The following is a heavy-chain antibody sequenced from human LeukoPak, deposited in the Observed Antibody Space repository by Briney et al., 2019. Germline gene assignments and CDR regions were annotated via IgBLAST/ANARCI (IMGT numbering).Heavy chain of an antibody. Sequence: SETLSLTCTVSGGSISSSSYYWGWIRQPPGKGLEWIGSIYYSGSTYYNPSLKSRVTISVDTSKNQFSLKLSSVTAADTAVYYCAGTYSGYDYYGYWGQGTLVTVSS. D-gene: IGHD5-12*01. CDR3: AGTYSGYDYYGY. CDR2: IYYSGST. CDR1: GGSISSSSYY. J-gene: IGHJ4*02. V-gene: IGHV4-39*07.